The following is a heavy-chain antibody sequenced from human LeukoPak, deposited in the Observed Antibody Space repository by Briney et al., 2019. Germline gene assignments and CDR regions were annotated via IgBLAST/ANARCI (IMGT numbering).Heavy chain of an antibody. CDR1: GFTFSSYS. D-gene: IGHD5-18*01. V-gene: IGHV3-21*01. CDR3: ASLDTAMGTGSAAALDY. Sequence: PGGSLRLSCAASGFTFSSYSMNWVRQAPGKGLEWVSSISSSSSYIYYADSVKGRFTISRDNAKNSLYLQMNSLRAEDTAVYYCASLDTAMGTGSAAALDYWGQGTLVTVSS. J-gene: IGHJ4*02. CDR2: ISSSSSYI.